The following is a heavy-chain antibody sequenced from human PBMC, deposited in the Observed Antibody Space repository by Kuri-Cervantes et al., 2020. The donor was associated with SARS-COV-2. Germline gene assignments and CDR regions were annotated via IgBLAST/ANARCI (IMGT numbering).Heavy chain of an antibody. J-gene: IGHJ4*02. CDR1: GGSISSGSYY. D-gene: IGHD5-12*01. CDR3: AREQWLRNDY. V-gene: IGHV4-61*02. CDR2: IYTSGST. Sequence: SETLSLTCTVSGGSISSGSYYWSWIRQPAGKGLEWIGRIYTSGSTNYNPSLKSRVTISVDTSKNQFSLKLSSVTAADTAVYYCAREQWLRNDYWGQGTLVTVSS.